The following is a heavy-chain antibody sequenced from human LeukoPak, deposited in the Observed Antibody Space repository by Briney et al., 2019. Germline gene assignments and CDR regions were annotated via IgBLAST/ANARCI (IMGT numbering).Heavy chain of an antibody. Sequence: GGSLRLSCAASGFTFTGYSMIWVRQAPGKGLEWVASIKHDGSEKYYVDSVRGRFTISRDNTMNSLYLQMSSLRAEDTAVYYCATDRGWRTSGYYLYYFEYWGQGTLVTFSS. D-gene: IGHD3-3*01. CDR1: GFTFTGYS. J-gene: IGHJ4*02. CDR3: ATDRGWRTSGYYLYYFEY. CDR2: IKHDGSEK. V-gene: IGHV3-7*01.